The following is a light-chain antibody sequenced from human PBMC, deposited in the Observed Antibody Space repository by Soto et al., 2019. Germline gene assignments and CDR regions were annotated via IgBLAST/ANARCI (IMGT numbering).Light chain of an antibody. V-gene: IGLV2-11*01. CDR3: CSYAGSYTWV. Sequence: QSALTQPRSVSGSPGQSVTISCTGTSSDVGGYNYVSWYQQHPGKAPKLMIYEVSKRPSGVPDRFSGSKSGNTASLTISGLQAEDEADYYGCSYAGSYTWVFGGGTKLTVL. CDR1: SSDVGGYNY. J-gene: IGLJ2*01. CDR2: EVS.